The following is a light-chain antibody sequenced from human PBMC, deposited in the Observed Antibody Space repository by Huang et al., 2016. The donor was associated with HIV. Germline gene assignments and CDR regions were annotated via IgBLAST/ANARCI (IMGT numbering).Light chain of an antibody. CDR1: QSINSY. V-gene: IGKV1-39*01. J-gene: IGKJ4*01. CDR2: AAS. Sequence: DIQMTQSPSSLSASVGDRVTITCRASQSINSYLNWYQQKPGKAPKRLIYAASSLQSGVPSRFSGSGSGTDFTLTINSLQPEDFAIYYCQQSYNTPLTFGGGTRLEIK. CDR3: QQSYNTPLT.